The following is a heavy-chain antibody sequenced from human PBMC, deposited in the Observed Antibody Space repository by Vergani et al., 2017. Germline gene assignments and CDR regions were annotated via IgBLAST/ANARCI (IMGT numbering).Heavy chain of an antibody. Sequence: QVQLVQSGAEVKKPGSSVKVSCKASGGTFSSYTISWVRQAPGQGLEWMGRINSNSGNPTYAQGFKGRFVFSLDSSVSTSYLQINSLQPEDTAVYYCVRTRSGSXTGGSCYSGWFDPWGQGTLVTVSS. D-gene: IGHD2-15*01. J-gene: IGHJ5*02. V-gene: IGHV7-4-1*02. CDR2: INSNSGNP. CDR1: GGTFSSYT. CDR3: VRTRSGSXTGGSCYSGWFDP.